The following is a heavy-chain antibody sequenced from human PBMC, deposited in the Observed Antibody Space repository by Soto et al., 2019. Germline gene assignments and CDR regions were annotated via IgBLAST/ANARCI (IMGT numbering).Heavy chain of an antibody. Sequence: QVQLVQSGAEVKKPGASVKVSCKASGYAFTSYGISWVRQAPGQGLEWMGWISAYNGNTNYAQNLQGRVTMTTDTSTSTAYMELRSLRSDDTAVYYCARGWWQLVSFNYYGMDVWGQGTTVTVSS. CDR2: ISAYNGNT. D-gene: IGHD6-6*01. CDR1: GYAFTSYG. V-gene: IGHV1-18*04. J-gene: IGHJ6*02. CDR3: ARGWWQLVSFNYYGMDV.